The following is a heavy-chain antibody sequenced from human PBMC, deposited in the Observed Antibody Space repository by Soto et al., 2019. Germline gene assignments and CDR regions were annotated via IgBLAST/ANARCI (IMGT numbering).Heavy chain of an antibody. Sequence: QVQLQESGPGLVKPSETLSLTCTVSGGSISSYYWSWIRQPPGKGLEWIGYTYYSGSTNDNPSLTSRFTIPVDSSKNEFALKLSSVTAADTAVYYCARMCTPSNWFDPCGQGTLVTVSS. V-gene: IGHV4-59*01. CDR1: GGSISSYY. CDR3: ARMCTPSNWFDP. CDR2: TYYSGST. D-gene: IGHD2-2*01. J-gene: IGHJ5*02.